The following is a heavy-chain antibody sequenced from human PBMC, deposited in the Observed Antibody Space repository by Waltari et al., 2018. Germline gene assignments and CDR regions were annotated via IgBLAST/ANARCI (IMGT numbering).Heavy chain of an antibody. J-gene: IGHJ4*02. CDR2: VSWNSGDM. CDR3: AKDMGYLYAHGHLTFGHFDS. D-gene: IGHD3-16*02. CDR1: GFTFRDFP. V-gene: IGHV3-9*01. Sequence: VQLVESGGGLVRPGRSLRLSCVASGFTFRDFPMHWVRQSPGKGLEGVAGVSWNSGDMGYAESVRGRVTVSRENARNSVYLEMDGLRPEDTAVYYCAKDMGYLYAHGHLTFGHFDSWGQGTLVNVAS.